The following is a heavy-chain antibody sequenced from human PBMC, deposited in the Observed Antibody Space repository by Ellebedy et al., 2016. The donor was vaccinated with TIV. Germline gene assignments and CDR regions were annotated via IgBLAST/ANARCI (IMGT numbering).Heavy chain of an antibody. CDR3: ARDPVGVGPAFDV. CDR2: ITPDGSAE. V-gene: IGHV3-7*03. Sequence: PGGSLRLSCAASGFIISGDWMSWVRQAPGKGLEWVAHITPDGSAEYYVDSVKGRFTISRDNAKRSLYLQVNSLRAEDTAVYYCARDPVGVGPAFDVWGQGTMVTVSS. J-gene: IGHJ3*01. D-gene: IGHD4-23*01. CDR1: GFIISGDW.